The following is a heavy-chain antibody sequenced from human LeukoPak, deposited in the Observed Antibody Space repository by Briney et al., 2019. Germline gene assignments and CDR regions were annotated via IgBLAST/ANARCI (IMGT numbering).Heavy chain of an antibody. CDR1: GFTFGDYA. CDR3: SIFDFGVVSPPFDY. CDR2: IRSKAYGGTT. D-gene: IGHD3-3*01. V-gene: IGHV3-49*03. J-gene: IGHJ4*02. Sequence: PGGSLGLSCTASGFTFGDYAMSWFRQAPGKGLEWVGFIRSKAYGGTTEYAASVKGRFTISRDDSKSIAYLQMNSLKTEDTAVYYCSIFDFGVVSPPFDYWGQGTLVTVSS.